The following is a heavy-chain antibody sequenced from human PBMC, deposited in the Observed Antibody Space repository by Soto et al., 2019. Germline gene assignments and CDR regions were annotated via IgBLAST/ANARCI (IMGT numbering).Heavy chain of an antibody. CDR1: GYTFTSYG. V-gene: IGHV1-18*01. D-gene: IGHD2-2*01. CDR2: IGAYNGNT. CDR3: ARGEYQLLFHYYYGMDV. J-gene: IGHJ6*02. Sequence: ASVKVSCKASGYTFTSYGISWVRQAPGQGLEWMGWIGAYNGNTNYAQKLQGRVTMTTDTSTSTAYMELRSLRSDDTAVYYCARGEYQLLFHYYYGMDVWGQGTTVTVSS.